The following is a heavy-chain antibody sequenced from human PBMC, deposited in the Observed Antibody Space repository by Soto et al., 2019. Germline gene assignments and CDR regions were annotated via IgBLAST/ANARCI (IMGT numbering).Heavy chain of an antibody. J-gene: IGHJ4*02. V-gene: IGHV4-31*03. D-gene: IGHD3-10*01. Sequence: QVQLQESGPGLVKPSQTLSLTCTVSGGSISSGGYYWSWIRQHPGKGLEWIGYIYYSGSTYYNPSLKSRVTISVDTSKNQFSLKLSSVTAADTAVYYSARARASGSYYNTFDYWGQGTLVTVSS. CDR1: GGSISSGGYY. CDR3: ARARASGSYYNTFDY. CDR2: IYYSGST.